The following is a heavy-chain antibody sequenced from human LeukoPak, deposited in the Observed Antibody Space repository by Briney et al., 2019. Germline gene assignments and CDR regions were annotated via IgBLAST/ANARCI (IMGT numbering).Heavy chain of an antibody. Sequence: GGSLRLSCAASGFTFDYYAMHWVRQAPGKGLEWLSIISWNSGYIGYAGSVKGRFTISRDNAKKSLDLQKDSLRAEDTAFYYCAKVRGTYCSGYFFDYWGQGTLVTVSS. CDR1: GFTFDYYA. J-gene: IGHJ4*02. CDR2: ISWNSGYI. D-gene: IGHD2-15*01. CDR3: AKVRGTYCSGYFFDY. V-gene: IGHV3-9*01.